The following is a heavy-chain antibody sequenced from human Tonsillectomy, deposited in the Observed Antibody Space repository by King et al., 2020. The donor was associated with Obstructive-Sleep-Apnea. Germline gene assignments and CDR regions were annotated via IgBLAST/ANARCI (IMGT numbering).Heavy chain of an antibody. V-gene: IGHV3-33*01. CDR3: ARHERLFDY. D-gene: IGHD4-11*01. CDR1: GFIFSSSG. J-gene: IGHJ4*02. CDR2: IWYDGSIK. Sequence: VQLVESGGGVVQPGRSLRISCAAFGFIFSSSGMHWFRQAPGKGLVWVAVIWYDGSIKYYADSVKGRFTISRDNSKNTLYLQTNSLRDEDTAVYYCARHERLFDYWGQGTLVTVSS.